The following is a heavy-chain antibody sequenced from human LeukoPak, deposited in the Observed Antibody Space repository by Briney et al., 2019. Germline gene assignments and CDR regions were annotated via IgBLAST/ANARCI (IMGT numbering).Heavy chain of an antibody. CDR3: ARDNSVGDNAWWFDP. CDR1: GYTVTSYY. Sequence: ASVKVSFKASGYTVTSYYMHLVRQAPGQGLEWMGLINPTGGSTGYAQKFQGRVTMTRDMSTSTDYMELSSLRSEDTAIYYCARDNSVGDNAWWFDPWGQGTLVTVSS. J-gene: IGHJ5*02. D-gene: IGHD1-26*01. CDR2: INPTGGST. V-gene: IGHV1-46*01.